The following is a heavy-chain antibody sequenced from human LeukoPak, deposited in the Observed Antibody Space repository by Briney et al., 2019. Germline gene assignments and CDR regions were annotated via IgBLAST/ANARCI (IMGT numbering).Heavy chain of an antibody. D-gene: IGHD5-24*01. J-gene: IGHJ3*01. CDR1: GFTFSSYG. CDR3: ARGEMATTGGAFDV. CDR2: ISYGGGSNK. Sequence: GGSLRLSCAASGFTFSSYGMHWVRQAPGKGLEWVALISYGGGSNKYYADSVKGRLTVSRDNSKNTLFLQMDSLRTEDTAVYYCARGEMATTGGAFDVWGQGTMVTVSS. V-gene: IGHV3-30*19.